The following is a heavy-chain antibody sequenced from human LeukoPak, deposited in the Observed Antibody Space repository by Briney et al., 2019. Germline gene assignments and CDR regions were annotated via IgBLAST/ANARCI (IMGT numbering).Heavy chain of an antibody. V-gene: IGHV3-48*04. CDR2: ISSSSSTI. J-gene: IGHJ4*02. CDR3: ARGEGYYGSGSFSY. CDR1: GFTFSSYS. Sequence: GGSLRLSCAASGFTFSSYSMNWVRQAPGKGLEWVSYISSSSSTIYYADSVKGRFTISRDNAKNSLYLQMNSLRAEDTAVYYCARGEGYYGSGSFSYWGQGTLVTVSS. D-gene: IGHD3-10*01.